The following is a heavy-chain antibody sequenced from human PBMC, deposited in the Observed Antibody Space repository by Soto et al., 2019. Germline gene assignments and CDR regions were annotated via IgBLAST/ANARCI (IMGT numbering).Heavy chain of an antibody. CDR3: ARHTSNFRYYYYAMDV. V-gene: IGHV5-51*01. CDR2: IYPGDSDT. Sequence: GESLKISCKGSGYTFTDYWIGWVRQLPGKGLEWMGIIYPGDSDTRYSPSFQGRVTITVDKSTSTAYLQWNTLKASDTAMYYCARHTSNFRYYYYAMDVWGQGTTVTVSS. D-gene: IGHD2-2*01. CDR1: GYTFTDYW. J-gene: IGHJ6*02.